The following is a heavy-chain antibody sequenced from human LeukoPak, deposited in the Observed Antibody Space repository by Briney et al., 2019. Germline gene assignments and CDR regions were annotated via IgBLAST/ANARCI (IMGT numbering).Heavy chain of an antibody. CDR1: GFTFSSYE. V-gene: IGHV3-48*03. J-gene: IGHJ4*02. CDR3: ARDLRFAVDTPMY. CDR2: ISSSGTTK. D-gene: IGHD5-18*01. Sequence: GGSLRLSCAVSGFTFSSYEMNWVRQAPGKGLECISYISSSGTTKYYADSVKGRFTVSRDNAKNSLYLQMNSLRADDTAVYYCARDLRFAVDTPMYWGQGTLVTVSS.